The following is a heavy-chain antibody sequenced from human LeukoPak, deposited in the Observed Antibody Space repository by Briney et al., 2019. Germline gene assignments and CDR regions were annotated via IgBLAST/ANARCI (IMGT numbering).Heavy chain of an antibody. CDR1: GGSISSSTYY. CDR2: IFYSGRT. CDR3: ARDPPYWAFDI. Sequence: SEPLSLTCTVSGGSISSSTYYWGWIRQPPGKGLEWIGSIFYSGRTYYNPSLKSRVTMSVDTSKNQFSLRLSSVNAADTAVYYCARDPPYWAFDIWGQGTMVTVSS. V-gene: IGHV4-39*07. J-gene: IGHJ3*02. D-gene: IGHD2-15*01.